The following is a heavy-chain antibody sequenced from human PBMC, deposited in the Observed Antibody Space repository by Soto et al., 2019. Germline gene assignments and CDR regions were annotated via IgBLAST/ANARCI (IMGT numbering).Heavy chain of an antibody. J-gene: IGHJ5*02. V-gene: IGHV3-23*01. CDR3: AKDRDIVVVVAAKKWFDP. CDR2: ISGSGGSA. D-gene: IGHD2-15*01. Sequence: QPGGSLRLSCAASGFPFSSYAMSWVRQAPGKGLEWASAISGSGGSAYYADSVKGRFTISRDNSKNTLYLQMNSLRAEDTAVYYCAKDRDIVVVVAAKKWFDPWGQGTLVTVSS. CDR1: GFPFSSYA.